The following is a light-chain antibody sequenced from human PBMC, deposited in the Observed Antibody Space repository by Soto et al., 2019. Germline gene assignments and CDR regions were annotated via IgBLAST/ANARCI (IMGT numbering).Light chain of an antibody. CDR3: QQYYSTPQT. Sequence: DIVMTQSLDSLAVSLGERATINCKSSQSVLYNSNSKNYFAWYQQKPGQPPKLLIYWASTRESGVPDRFNGSGSGTDFTLTLSGLQAEDVAVYYCQQYYSTPQTFGQGTKVEIK. CDR1: QSVLYNSNSKNY. CDR2: WAS. J-gene: IGKJ1*01. V-gene: IGKV4-1*01.